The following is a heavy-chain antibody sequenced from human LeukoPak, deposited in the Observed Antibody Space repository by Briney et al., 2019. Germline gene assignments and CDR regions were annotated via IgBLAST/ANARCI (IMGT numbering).Heavy chain of an antibody. J-gene: IGHJ4*02. CDR2: ISGDGGST. V-gene: IGHV3-43*02. CDR3: AKDIGGGSSSIL. D-gene: IGHD6-6*01. Sequence: GGSLRLSCAASGFTFDDYAMHWVRQAPGKGLEWVSLISGDGGSTYYADSVKGRFTISRDNSKNSLYLHMSSLRTEDTALYYCAKDIGGGSSSILWGQGTLVTVSS. CDR1: GFTFDDYA.